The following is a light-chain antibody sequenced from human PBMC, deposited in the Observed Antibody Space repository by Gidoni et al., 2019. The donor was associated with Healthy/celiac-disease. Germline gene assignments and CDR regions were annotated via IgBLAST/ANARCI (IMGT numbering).Light chain of an antibody. Sequence: DIQVTQSPSSLSASVGDRVTITCRASQSISSYLNWYQQKPGKAPKLLIYAASSLQSGVPSRFSGSGSGTDFTLTISSLQPEDFATYYCQQSYSTPRITFXQXTRLEIK. J-gene: IGKJ5*01. CDR3: QQSYSTPRIT. CDR2: AAS. CDR1: QSISSY. V-gene: IGKV1-39*01.